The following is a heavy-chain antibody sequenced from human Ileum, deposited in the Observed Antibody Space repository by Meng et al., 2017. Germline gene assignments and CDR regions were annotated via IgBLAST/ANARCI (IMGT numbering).Heavy chain of an antibody. J-gene: IGHJ5*02. CDR3: ARGQGSGSYYVWFDP. CDR1: GYTFTSYD. Sequence: QLQVVTSGGDVKRPRASVEFACNASGYTFTSYDINWVRQATGQVLEWMGWMNPNSGNTGYAQKFQGRVTMTRNTSISTAYMELSSLRSEDTAVYYCARGQGSGSYYVWFDPWGQGTLVTVSS. D-gene: IGHD1-26*01. CDR2: MNPNSGNT. V-gene: IGHV1-8*01.